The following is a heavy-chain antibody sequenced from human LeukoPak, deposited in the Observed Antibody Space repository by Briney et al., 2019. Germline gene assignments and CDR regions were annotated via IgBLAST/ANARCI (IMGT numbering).Heavy chain of an antibody. V-gene: IGHV1-2*02. Sequence: ASVKVSCKASGYTFTGYYMHWVRQAPGQGLEWMGWINPNSGGTNYAQKFQGRVTMTRDTSISTAYMELSRLRSDDTAVYYCARDSPISTSLHFDYWGQGTLVTVSS. J-gene: IGHJ4*02. CDR2: INPNSGGT. D-gene: IGHD2-2*01. CDR3: ARDSPISTSLHFDY. CDR1: GYTFTGYY.